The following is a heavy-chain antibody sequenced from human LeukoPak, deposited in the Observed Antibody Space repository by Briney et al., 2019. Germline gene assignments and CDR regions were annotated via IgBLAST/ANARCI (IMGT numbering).Heavy chain of an antibody. Sequence: SETLSLTCTVSGGSISSSGYYWGWIRQPPGKGLEWIGSLYYSGSTYYNPSLRSRVTLSVDISKSQFSLKLNSVTAADTAVYYCARLSFGEHTFDYWGQGILVTVSS. J-gene: IGHJ4*02. D-gene: IGHD3-10*01. CDR1: GGSISSSGYY. CDR3: ARLSFGEHTFDY. V-gene: IGHV4-39*01. CDR2: LYYSGST.